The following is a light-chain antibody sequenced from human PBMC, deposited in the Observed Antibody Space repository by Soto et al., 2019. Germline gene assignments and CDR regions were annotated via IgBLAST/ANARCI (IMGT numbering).Light chain of an antibody. J-gene: IGKJ1*01. Sequence: DIVLTQSPATMSLSPGDRATLSCRASQSIGNSLAWYQQKRGQPPRLLIYDASSRATGIPARFSGSGSGTDFTLTISSLEPEDFAVYFCQQGTFGQGTKVDIK. CDR1: QSIGNS. CDR2: DAS. CDR3: QQGT. V-gene: IGKV3-11*01.